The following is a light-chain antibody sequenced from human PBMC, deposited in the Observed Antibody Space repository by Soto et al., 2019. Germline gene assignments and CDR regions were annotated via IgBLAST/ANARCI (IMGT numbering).Light chain of an antibody. CDR3: SSYTSSTTWV. Sequence: QSALTQPVSVSGSPGQSITISCTGTSSDVGAYNYVSWYQQHPGKAPKLMIYEVSYRPSGVSDRFSGSRSGNTASLTISGLQAEDESDYYCSSYTSSTTWVFGGGTKVTVL. V-gene: IGLV2-14*01. CDR1: SSDVGAYNY. J-gene: IGLJ3*02. CDR2: EVS.